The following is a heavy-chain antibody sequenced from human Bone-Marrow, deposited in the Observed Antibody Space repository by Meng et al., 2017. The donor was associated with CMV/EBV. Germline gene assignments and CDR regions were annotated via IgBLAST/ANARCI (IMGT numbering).Heavy chain of an antibody. CDR3: ARCVWSGYYYYGMDV. J-gene: IGHJ6*02. CDR1: GFTVSSNY. Sequence: GESLKISCAASGFTVSSNYMSWVRQAPGKGLEWVAFIRYDGSNKYYADSVKGRFTISRDNSKNTLYLQMNSLRAEDTAVYYCARCVWSGYYYYGMDVWGQGTTVTVSS. V-gene: IGHV3-30*02. D-gene: IGHD3-3*01. CDR2: IRYDGSNK.